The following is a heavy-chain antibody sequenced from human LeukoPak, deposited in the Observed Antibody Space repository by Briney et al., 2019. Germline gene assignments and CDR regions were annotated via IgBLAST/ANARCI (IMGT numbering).Heavy chain of an antibody. V-gene: IGHV4-59*01. CDR2: IFYSGST. Sequence: SETLSLTCTVSGGSISGYYWSWIRQPPGKGLEWIGYIFYSGSTNYNPSLKSRVTISIDTSKNQFSLKLSSVTAADTAVYYCARGEWDLLFDYWGQGTLVTVSS. CDR1: GGSISGYY. CDR3: ARGEWDLLFDY. J-gene: IGHJ4*02. D-gene: IGHD1-26*01.